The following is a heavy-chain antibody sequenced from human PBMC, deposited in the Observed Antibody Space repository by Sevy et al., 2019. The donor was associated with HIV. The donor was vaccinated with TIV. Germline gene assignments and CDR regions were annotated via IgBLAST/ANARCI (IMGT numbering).Heavy chain of an antibody. V-gene: IGHV3-53*01. J-gene: IGHJ4*02. CDR1: GFTVTFNS. CDR3: VRETSGIDY. Sequence: GGSLRLSCAASGFTVTFNSMSWVRQAPGRGLVWVSVIYVGRNTYYADSVKGRFTIFRDSFKDTVDLQMDSLRPEDSGVYYCVRETSGIDYWGQGTLVTVSS. CDR2: IYVGRNT. D-gene: IGHD1-26*01.